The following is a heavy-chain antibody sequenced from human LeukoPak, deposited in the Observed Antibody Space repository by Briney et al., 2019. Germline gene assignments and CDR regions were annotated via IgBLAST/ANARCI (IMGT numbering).Heavy chain of an antibody. CDR1: GFSFSSDG. D-gene: IGHD2-15*01. J-gene: IGHJ4*02. V-gene: IGHV3-23*01. CDR2: IVGGAGST. CDR3: AKDEVLSQYCSGGSCSPFDY. Sequence: GGSLRLSCAASGFSFSSDGMSWVRQAPGKGLEWVSGIVGGAGSTYYADSVKGRFTISRDNSKNTLFLQINSLRAEDTAVYYCAKDEVLSQYCSGGSCSPFDYWGQGTLVTVSS.